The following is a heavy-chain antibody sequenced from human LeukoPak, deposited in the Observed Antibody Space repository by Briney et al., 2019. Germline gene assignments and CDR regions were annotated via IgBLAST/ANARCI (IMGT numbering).Heavy chain of an antibody. V-gene: IGHV3-48*04. CDR1: GFTFSSYS. CDR3: ARDETIVVVPAAIRLIDY. J-gene: IGHJ4*02. D-gene: IGHD2-2*01. Sequence: GGSLRLSCAASGFTFSSYSMNWVRQAPGKGLEWVSYISSSRSTIYYADSVKGRFTISRDNAKNSLYLQMNSLRAEDTAVYYCARDETIVVVPAAIRLIDYWGQGTLVTVSS. CDR2: ISSSRSTI.